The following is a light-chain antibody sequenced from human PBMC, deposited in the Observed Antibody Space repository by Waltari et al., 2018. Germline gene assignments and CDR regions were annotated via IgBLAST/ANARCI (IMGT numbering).Light chain of an antibody. J-gene: IGLJ2*01. CDR1: SSDIGAYNF. V-gene: IGLV2-11*01. CDR3: SSYAGTYTLGL. CDR2: DVS. Sequence: QSALTQPRSVSGSPGESVTITCTGTSSDIGAYNFVSWYQHHPGKGPKLLIYDVSGRPSGVPGRFSSSKSGNTASLTISGLQAEDEADYFCSSYAGTYTLGLFGAGTTLTV.